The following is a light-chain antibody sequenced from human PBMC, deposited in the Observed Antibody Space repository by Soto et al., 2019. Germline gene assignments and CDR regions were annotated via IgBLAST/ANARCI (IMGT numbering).Light chain of an antibody. CDR3: QQYVIWPLT. V-gene: IGKV3-15*01. J-gene: IGKJ4*01. CDR1: HSVHNN. Sequence: EVVMSQSPATLSVSPGDRATLSCRASHSVHNNLAWYQQKPGQAPRLLIFDTSTRATDIPIRFTGGGSGTEFTLTTSSLQSEDSAVYYCQQYVIWPLTFGGGTKVEIK. CDR2: DTS.